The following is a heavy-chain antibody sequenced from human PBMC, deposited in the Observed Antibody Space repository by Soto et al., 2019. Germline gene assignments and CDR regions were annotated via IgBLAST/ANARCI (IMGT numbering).Heavy chain of an antibody. Sequence: QLQLQESGPGLVKPSETLSLTCTVSGGSISSSSYYWGWIRPPPGKGLEWIGSIYSIGSTYDNPSLKSRVARAGDTSENQGPRGRGSGTAADTAVFYGARQNVAGAGKKYFDLWGRGTLVTVSS. CDR3: ARQNVAGAGKKYFDL. D-gene: IGHD6-19*01. CDR2: IYSIGST. V-gene: IGHV4-39*01. CDR1: GGSISSSSYY. J-gene: IGHJ2*01.